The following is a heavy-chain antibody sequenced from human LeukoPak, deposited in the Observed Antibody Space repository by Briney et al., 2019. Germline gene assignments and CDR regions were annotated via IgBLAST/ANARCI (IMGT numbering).Heavy chain of an antibody. J-gene: IGHJ4*02. CDR3: AKDSRGYYYGSGSYLPPNPYFDY. D-gene: IGHD3-10*01. CDR1: GFTFSSYW. Sequence: PGGSLRLSCAASGFTFSSYWMSWVRQAPGKGLEWVANIKQDGSEKCYVGSVKGRFTISRDNAKNSLYLQMNSLRAEDTALYYCAKDSRGYYYGSGSYLPPNPYFDYWGQGTLVTVSS. CDR2: IKQDGSEK. V-gene: IGHV3-7*03.